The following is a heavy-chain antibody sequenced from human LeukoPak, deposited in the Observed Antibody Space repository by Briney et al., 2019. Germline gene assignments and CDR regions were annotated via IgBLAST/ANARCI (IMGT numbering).Heavy chain of an antibody. D-gene: IGHD6-19*01. J-gene: IGHJ4*02. CDR3: ARVDSSGWYLVDY. CDR1: GFTFSDYY. CDR2: ISSSGSTI. Sequence: KTGGSLRLSCAASGFTFSDYYMSWIRQAPGKGLEWVSYISSSGSTICYAASVKGRFTISRDNAKNSLYLQMNSLRAEDTAVYYCARVDSSGWYLVDYWGQGTLVTVSS. V-gene: IGHV3-11*01.